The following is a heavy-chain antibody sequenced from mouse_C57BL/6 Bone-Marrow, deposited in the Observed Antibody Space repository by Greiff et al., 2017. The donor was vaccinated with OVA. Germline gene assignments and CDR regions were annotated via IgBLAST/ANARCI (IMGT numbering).Heavy chain of an antibody. Sequence: EVQLQQSGAELVKPGASVKLSCTASGFNIKDYYMHWVKQRTEQGLEWIGRIDPEDGETKYATKFQGKATITADTSSNTAYLQLSSLTSEDTAVYYCARSRGFYYGSSPLAYWGQGTLVTVSA. CDR3: ARSRGFYYGSSPLAY. CDR1: GFNIKDYY. D-gene: IGHD1-1*01. V-gene: IGHV14-2*01. J-gene: IGHJ3*01. CDR2: IDPEDGET.